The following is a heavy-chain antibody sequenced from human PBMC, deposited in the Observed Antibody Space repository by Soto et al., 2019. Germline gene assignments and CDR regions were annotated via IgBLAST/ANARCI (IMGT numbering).Heavy chain of an antibody. CDR2: IYYSGST. J-gene: IGHJ4*02. CDR3: ARQTASIVRQGDFDY. CDR1: GDSITNSRYY. D-gene: IGHD2-2*01. Sequence: QLVLQESGPGVVKPSETLSLTCSVSGDSITNSRYYWGWIRQTPQTGLEWIGSIYYSGSTFYNPSLKTRVTVSVYTSKNQFSLKFTSVSAADTSLYFCARQTASIVRQGDFDYWGQGTIVTVSS. V-gene: IGHV4-39*01.